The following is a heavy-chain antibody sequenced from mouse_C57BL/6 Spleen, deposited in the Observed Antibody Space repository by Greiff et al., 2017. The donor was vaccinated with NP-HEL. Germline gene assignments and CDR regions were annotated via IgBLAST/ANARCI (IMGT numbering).Heavy chain of an antibody. D-gene: IGHD2-5*01. CDR3: TRGYSNYVEAMDY. V-gene: IGHV1-15*01. J-gene: IGHJ4*01. CDR2: IDPETGGT. Sequence: QVQLKESGAELVRPGASVTLSCKASGYTFTDYEMHWVKQTPVHGLEWIGAIDPETGGTAYNQKFKGKAILTADKSSSTAYMELRSLTSEDSAVYYCTRGYSNYVEAMDYWGQGTSVTVSS. CDR1: GYTFTDYE.